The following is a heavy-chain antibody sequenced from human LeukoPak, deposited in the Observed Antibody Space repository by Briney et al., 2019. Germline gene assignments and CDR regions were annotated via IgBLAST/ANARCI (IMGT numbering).Heavy chain of an antibody. CDR1: GFTFYNYA. V-gene: IGHV3-64*05. J-gene: IGHJ4*02. CDR2: ISSNGGRT. Sequence: AGGPVRLSCSVSGFTFYNYAMLWLRQAPGKGREYVLGISSNGGRTYYADPVKGRFTISRDNSKNTMYVQMSTLRVEDTAVYYCVKDAHSSGRYYFDYWGQGTLVTVSS. CDR3: VKDAHSSGRYYFDY. D-gene: IGHD6-19*01.